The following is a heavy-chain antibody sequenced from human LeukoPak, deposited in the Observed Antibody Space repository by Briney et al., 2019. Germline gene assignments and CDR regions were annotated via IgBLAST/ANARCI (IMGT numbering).Heavy chain of an antibody. CDR3: ARGTPAAMRNYYYYYGMDV. Sequence: ASVKVSCKASGYTFTGYYMHWVRQAPGQGLEWMGWINPNSGGTNYAQKFQGRVTMTRDTSISTAYMELSRLRSDDTAVYYCARGTPAAMRNYYYYYGMDVWGQGTTVTVSS. CDR2: INPNSGGT. D-gene: IGHD2-2*01. CDR1: GYTFTGYY. J-gene: IGHJ6*02. V-gene: IGHV1-2*02.